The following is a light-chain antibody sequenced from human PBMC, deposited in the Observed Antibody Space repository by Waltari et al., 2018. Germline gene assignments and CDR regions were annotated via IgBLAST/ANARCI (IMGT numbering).Light chain of an antibody. CDR1: QNINKL. Sequence: EVVMTQSPATLSVSPGERATLSCRASQNINKLLAWYQQKPGQAPRLLIYRASTRATGIPVRFSCSGSGTEFTLTISSLQSEDFAIYYCQEYNNWPITFGQGTRLEIK. CDR2: RAS. CDR3: QEYNNWPIT. V-gene: IGKV3-15*01. J-gene: IGKJ5*01.